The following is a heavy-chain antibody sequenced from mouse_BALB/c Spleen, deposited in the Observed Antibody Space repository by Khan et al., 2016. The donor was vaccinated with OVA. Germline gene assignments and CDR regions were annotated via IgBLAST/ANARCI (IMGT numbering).Heavy chain of an antibody. CDR1: GDSITSGY. CDR3: ARSTDRYAFVY. CDR2: IIYTGYT. V-gene: IGHV3-8*02. J-gene: IGHJ3*01. Sequence: EVQLQESGPRLVKPSQTLSLTCSVTGDSITSGYWNWIRKFPGNKLEYMGYIIYTGYTYYNPSLKSRISITRHTSKNQSSLQLSSVTDEDTATYYCARSTDRYAFVYWGQGTLVTVSA.